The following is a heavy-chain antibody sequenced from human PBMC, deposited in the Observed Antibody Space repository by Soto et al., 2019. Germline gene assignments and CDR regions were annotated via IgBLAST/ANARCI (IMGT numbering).Heavy chain of an antibody. J-gene: IGHJ5*02. Sequence: VQLVESGGGLVQPGRSLRLSCAASGFTFDDYAMHWVRQAPGKGLEWVSGISWNSGSIVYADSVKGRFTISRDKAKNSLYLQMNSLRAEDTALYYCAKDLRYQLLSGGWFDPWGQGTLVTVSS. V-gene: IGHV3-9*01. D-gene: IGHD2-2*01. CDR2: ISWNSGSI. CDR1: GFTFDDYA. CDR3: AKDLRYQLLSGGWFDP.